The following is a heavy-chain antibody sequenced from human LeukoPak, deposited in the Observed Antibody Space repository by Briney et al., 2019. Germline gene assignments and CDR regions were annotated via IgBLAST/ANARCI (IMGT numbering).Heavy chain of an antibody. Sequence: ASVKVSCKASGYTFTGYYMHWVRQAPGQGLEWMGRVSAYSGDTNAPKLQGRVTMTADTSTSTAYMELRSLRSDDTAVYYCARNEVHRGAPPYYMDVWGKGTTVIISS. V-gene: IGHV1-18*04. CDR2: VSAYSGDT. CDR1: GYTFTGYY. CDR3: ARNEVHRGAPPYYMDV. D-gene: IGHD3-10*01. J-gene: IGHJ6*03.